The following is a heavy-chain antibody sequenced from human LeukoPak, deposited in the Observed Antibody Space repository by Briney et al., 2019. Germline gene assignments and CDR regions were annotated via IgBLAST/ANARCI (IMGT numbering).Heavy chain of an antibody. CDR2: IWYDGSNK. J-gene: IGHJ4*02. D-gene: IGHD3-10*01. CDR3: ARDGGYYYGSGSYYYGGGLDY. CDR1: GFTFSSYG. Sequence: GRSLRLSCAASGFTFSSYGMHWVRQAPGKGLEWVAVIWYDGSNKYYADSVKGRFTISRDNSKNTLHLQMNSLRAEDTAVYYCARDGGYYYGSGSYYYGGGLDYWGQGTLVTVSS. V-gene: IGHV3-33*01.